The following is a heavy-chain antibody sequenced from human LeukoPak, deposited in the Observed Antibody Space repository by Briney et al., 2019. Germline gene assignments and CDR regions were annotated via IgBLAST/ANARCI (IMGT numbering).Heavy chain of an antibody. Sequence: GGSLRLSCAASGFTFSSYALHWVRQAPGKGLEWVAVISYDGSNKYYADSVKGRFTISRDNSKNTLYLQMNSLRAQDTAVYYCARDVVVAMVRGGGGNYFDYWGRGTLVTVSS. CDR1: GFTFSSYA. D-gene: IGHD3-10*01. V-gene: IGHV3-30*04. J-gene: IGHJ4*02. CDR2: ISYDGSNK. CDR3: ARDVVVAMVRGGGGNYFDY.